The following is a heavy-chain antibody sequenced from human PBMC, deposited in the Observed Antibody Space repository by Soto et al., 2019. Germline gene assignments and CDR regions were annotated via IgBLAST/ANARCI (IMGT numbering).Heavy chain of an antibody. Sequence: PSETLSLTCTVSGGSISSYYWSWIRQPPGKGLEWIGYIYYSGSTNYNPSLKSRVTISVDTSKNQFSLKLSSVTAADTAVYYCARGRRIFDYWGQGTLVTVSS. CDR3: ARGRRIFDY. CDR1: GGSISSYY. V-gene: IGHV4-59*01. J-gene: IGHJ4*02. D-gene: IGHD2-15*01. CDR2: IYYSGST.